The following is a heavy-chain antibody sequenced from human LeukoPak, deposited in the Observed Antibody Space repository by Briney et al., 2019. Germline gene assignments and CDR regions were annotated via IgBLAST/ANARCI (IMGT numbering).Heavy chain of an antibody. CDR1: GYTFTSYG. CDR2: ISAYNGNT. D-gene: IGHD1-26*01. V-gene: IGHV1-18*01. CDR3: ARDIVGATSLDY. J-gene: IGHJ4*02. Sequence: ASVKVSCKASGYTFTSYGISWVRPAPGRGLGWMGWISAYNGNTNYAQKLQGRVTMTTDTSTSTAYMELRSLRSDDTAVYYCARDIVGATSLDYWGQGTLVTVSS.